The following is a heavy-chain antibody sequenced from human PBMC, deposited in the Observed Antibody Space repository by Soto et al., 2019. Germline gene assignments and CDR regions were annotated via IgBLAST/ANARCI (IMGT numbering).Heavy chain of an antibody. CDR2: IYYSGST. CDR3: ARAPLFWSGPGPVYYYMDV. J-gene: IGHJ6*03. V-gene: IGHV4-59*01. CDR1: GVSISSYY. D-gene: IGHD3-3*01. Sequence: SETLSLTCTVSGVSISSYYWSWIRQPPGKGLEWIGYIYYSGSTNYNPSLKSRVTISVDTSKNQFSLKLSSVTAADTAVYYCARAPLFWSGPGPVYYYMDVWGKGTTVTVSS.